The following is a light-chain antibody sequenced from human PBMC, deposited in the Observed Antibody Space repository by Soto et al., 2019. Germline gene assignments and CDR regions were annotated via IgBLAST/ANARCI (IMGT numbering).Light chain of an antibody. V-gene: IGKV3-20*01. CDR1: QSVTSSY. Sequence: EIVLTQSPGTLSLSPGERATLSCRASQSVTSSYLAWYQQRPGQAPRLLISGASSRATGIPDRFSGSGSGTDFTLTISRVEPDDFAVYYCQQSSTTPRTFGGGTKVEIK. J-gene: IGKJ4*01. CDR2: GAS. CDR3: QQSSTTPRT.